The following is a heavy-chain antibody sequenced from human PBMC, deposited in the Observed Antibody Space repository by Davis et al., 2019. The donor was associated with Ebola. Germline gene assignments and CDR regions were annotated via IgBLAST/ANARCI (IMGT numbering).Heavy chain of an antibody. Sequence: SETLSLTCTVSGDSISSGDYYWNWIRQSPGKGLEWIGYLYYSGSTDYNPSLKSRFAISIDKSNSRLSLSLNSVTAADTAVYYCARDERPIFGIVTNFAFWGQGTLVTVAS. V-gene: IGHV4-30-4*01. CDR2: LYYSGST. CDR3: ARDERPIFGIVTNFAF. D-gene: IGHD3-3*01. CDR1: GDSISSGDYY. J-gene: IGHJ4*02.